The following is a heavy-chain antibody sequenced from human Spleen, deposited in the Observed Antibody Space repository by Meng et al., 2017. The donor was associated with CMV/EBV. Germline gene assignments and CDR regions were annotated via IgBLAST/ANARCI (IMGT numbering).Heavy chain of an antibody. Sequence: GESLKISCTASGFTFSSYSMNWVRQAPGKGLEWVSSISRSSSYIYYADSVKGRFTISRDNAKNSLYLQMNSLRAEDTAVYYCARSGDKYQMVPGVYYYYYGMDVWGQGTTVTVSS. CDR1: GFTFSSYS. CDR2: ISRSSSYI. J-gene: IGHJ6*02. CDR3: ARSGDKYQMVPGVYYYYYGMDV. V-gene: IGHV3-21*01. D-gene: IGHD2-2*01.